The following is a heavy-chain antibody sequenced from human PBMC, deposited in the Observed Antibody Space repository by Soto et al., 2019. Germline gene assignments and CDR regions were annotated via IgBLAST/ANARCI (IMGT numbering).Heavy chain of an antibody. D-gene: IGHD3-10*01. Sequence: VKVSCKVSGYTLTELSMHWVRQAPGKGLEWMGGFDPEDGETIYAQKFQGRVTMTEDTSTDTAYMELSSLRSEDTAVYYCATVKDYYGSGSPNWFDPWGQGTLVTVSS. V-gene: IGHV1-24*01. CDR2: FDPEDGET. CDR1: GYTLTELS. CDR3: ATVKDYYGSGSPNWFDP. J-gene: IGHJ5*02.